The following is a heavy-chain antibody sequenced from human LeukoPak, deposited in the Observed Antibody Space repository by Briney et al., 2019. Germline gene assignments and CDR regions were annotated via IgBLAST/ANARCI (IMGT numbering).Heavy chain of an antibody. CDR2: IRYDGSNK. V-gene: IGHV3-30*02. Sequence: GGSLRLSCAASGFTVSSNYMSWVRQAPGKGLEWVAFIRYDGSNKYYVDSVKGRFTISRDNSKNTLSLQMSSLRAEDTAVYFCAKDAFRGYSYGYRVSMVWFDQWGQGILVTVSS. J-gene: IGHJ5*02. D-gene: IGHD5-18*01. CDR1: GFTVSSNY. CDR3: AKDAFRGYSYGYRVSMVWFDQ.